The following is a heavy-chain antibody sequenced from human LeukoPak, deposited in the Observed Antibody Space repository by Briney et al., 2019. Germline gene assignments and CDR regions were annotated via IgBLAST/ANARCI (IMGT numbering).Heavy chain of an antibody. D-gene: IGHD5-18*01. CDR3: ARDPYSYYFDY. CDR1: GYTFTGYY. J-gene: IGHJ4*02. Sequence: ASVKVSCKASGYTFTGYYMHWVRQAPGQGLEWMGWINPNNGGTNYAQKFQGRVTMTRDTSISTAYMELNRLRSDDTAVYYCARDPYSYYFDYWGQGTLVTVSS. V-gene: IGHV1-2*02. CDR2: INPNNGGT.